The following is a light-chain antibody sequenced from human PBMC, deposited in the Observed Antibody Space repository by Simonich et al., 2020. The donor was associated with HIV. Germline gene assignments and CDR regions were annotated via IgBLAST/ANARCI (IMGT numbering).Light chain of an antibody. V-gene: IGLV2-23*01. CDR2: EGS. CDR1: GSVVESYKL. Sequence: QSALTQPASVSGSPGQSITISCTGTGSVVESYKLVSLYQQHPGKGPKLLIYEGSKRPSGVSNRFSGSKSGNTASLTISGLQAEDEADYYCCSYAGSSTWIFGGGTKLTVL. J-gene: IGLJ2*01. CDR3: CSYAGSSTWI.